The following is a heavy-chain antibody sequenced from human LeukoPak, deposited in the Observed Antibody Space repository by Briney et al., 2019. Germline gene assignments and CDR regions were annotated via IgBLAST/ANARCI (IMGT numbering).Heavy chain of an antibody. V-gene: IGHV3-74*01. CDR2: ITRDGSST. D-gene: IGHD3-16*01. CDR1: GFTFSSSW. J-gene: IGHJ6*04. Sequence: GGSLRLSCAASGFTFSSSWMHWVRQAQGKGLVWVSRITRDGSSTTYADSVKGRFTTSRDNAKNTLYLQMDSLRDDDTAVYYCARDPGYESWSPFWGGMDVWGNGTTVIVSS. CDR3: ARDPGYESWSPFWGGMDV.